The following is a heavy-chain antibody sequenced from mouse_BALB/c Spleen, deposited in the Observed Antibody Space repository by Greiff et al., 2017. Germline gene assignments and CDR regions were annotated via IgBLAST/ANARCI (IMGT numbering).Heavy chain of an antibody. CDR1: GFNIKDYY. CDR2: IDPENGNT. CDR3: AAAMDY. Sequence: EVQLVESGAELVRPGALVKLSCKASGFNIKDYYMHWVKQRPEQGLEWIGWIDPENGNTTYDPKFQGKASITADTSSNTAYLQLSSLTSEDTAVYYCAAAMDYWGQGTSVTVSS. V-gene: IGHV14-1*02. J-gene: IGHJ4*01.